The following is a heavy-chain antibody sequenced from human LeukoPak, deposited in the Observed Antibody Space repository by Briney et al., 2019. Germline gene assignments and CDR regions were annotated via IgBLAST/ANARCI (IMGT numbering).Heavy chain of an antibody. CDR1: GYSFPSYW. J-gene: IGHJ5*02. D-gene: IGHD3-22*01. CDR2: IAPSDSYT. V-gene: IGHV5-10-1*01. Sequence: GESLRISCKVSGYSFPSYWITWVRQVPGKGLEWMGRIAPSDSYTNYNPSFEGHVTMSVEKSITTVYLQWSSLKASDTAMYYCVRQPPGVYDTTQTWFDPWGQGTLVTVSS. CDR3: VRQPPGVYDTTQTWFDP.